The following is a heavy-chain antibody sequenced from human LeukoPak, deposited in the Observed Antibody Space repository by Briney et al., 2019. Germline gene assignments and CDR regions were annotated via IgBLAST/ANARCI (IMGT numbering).Heavy chain of an antibody. Sequence: PGGSLRLSCAASGFTFSSYAMHWVRQAPGKGLEWVAVISYDGSNKYYADSVKGRFTISRDNSKNTLYLQMNSLRAEDTAVYYCANQKAGYFDYWGQGTLVTVSS. V-gene: IGHV3-30-3*01. D-gene: IGHD6-13*01. CDR1: GFTFSSYA. J-gene: IGHJ4*02. CDR3: ANQKAGYFDY. CDR2: ISYDGSNK.